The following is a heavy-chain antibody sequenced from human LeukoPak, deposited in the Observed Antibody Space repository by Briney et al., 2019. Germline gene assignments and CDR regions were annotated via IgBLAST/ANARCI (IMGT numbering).Heavy chain of an antibody. Sequence: SETLFLTCTVSGGSISSGDYYWSWIRQPPGKGLEWIGYIYYSGSTYYNPSLKSRVTISVDTSKNQFSPKLSSVTAADTAVYYCARTLDLVNWFDPWGQGTLVTVSS. V-gene: IGHV4-30-4*08. J-gene: IGHJ5*02. D-gene: IGHD2-2*01. CDR3: ARTLDLVNWFDP. CDR1: GGSISSGDYY. CDR2: IYYSGST.